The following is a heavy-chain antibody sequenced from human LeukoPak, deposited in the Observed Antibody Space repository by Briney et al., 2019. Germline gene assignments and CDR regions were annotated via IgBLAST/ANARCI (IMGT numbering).Heavy chain of an antibody. CDR2: IYYSGST. V-gene: IGHV4-59*01. CDR3: ARGLMMAVAGRGQFHY. J-gene: IGHJ4*02. D-gene: IGHD6-13*01. CDR1: RGSISSYY. Sequence: WETLTLTCTVSRGSISSYYWSWIRQPPGKGLEWIGYIYYSGSTNYNPSLKGRVTISVDTSKNQFSLKLSSVTAADTAVYYCARGLMMAVAGRGQFHYWGQGNLV.